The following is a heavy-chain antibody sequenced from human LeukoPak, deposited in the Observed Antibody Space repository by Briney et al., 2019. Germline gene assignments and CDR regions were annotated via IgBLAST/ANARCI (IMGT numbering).Heavy chain of an antibody. V-gene: IGHV4-39*01. J-gene: IGHJ6*03. CDR2: IYYSGST. D-gene: IGHD6-13*01. Sequence: PSETLSLTCTVSGGSISSSSYYWGWIRQPPGKGLEWIVSIYYSGSTYYNPSLKSRVTISVDTSKNQFSLKLSSVTAADTAVYYCARSTHIAAPAYYYYYYMDVWGKGTTVTISS. CDR1: GGSISSSSYY. CDR3: ARSTHIAAPAYYYYYYMDV.